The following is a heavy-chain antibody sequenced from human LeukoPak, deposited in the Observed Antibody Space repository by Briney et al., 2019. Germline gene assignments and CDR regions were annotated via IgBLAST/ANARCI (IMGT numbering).Heavy chain of an antibody. CDR2: IYTSGST. J-gene: IGHJ3*02. CDR3: ARRVRGAFDI. D-gene: IGHD5/OR15-5a*01. CDR1: GGSISSGSYY. Sequence: SETLSLTCTVSGGSISSGSYYWSWIRQPAGKGLEWIGRIYTSGSTNYNPSLKSRVTISVDTSKNQFSLKLSSVTAADTAVYYCARRVRGAFDIWGQGTMVTVSS. V-gene: IGHV4-61*02.